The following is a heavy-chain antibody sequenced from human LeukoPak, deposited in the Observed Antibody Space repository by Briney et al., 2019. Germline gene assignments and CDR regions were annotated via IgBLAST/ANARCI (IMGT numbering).Heavy chain of an antibody. V-gene: IGHV4-4*02. CDR1: GGSISSSNW. CDR2: IYHSGST. J-gene: IGHJ4*02. Sequence: SETLSLTCAVSGGSISSSNWWSWVRQPPGKGLEWIGEIYHSGSTNYNPSLKSRVTISVDKSKNQFSLKLSSVTAADTAVYYCARNTPPNPYYFDYWGQGTLVTVSS. CDR3: ARNTPPNPYYFDY. D-gene: IGHD1-14*01.